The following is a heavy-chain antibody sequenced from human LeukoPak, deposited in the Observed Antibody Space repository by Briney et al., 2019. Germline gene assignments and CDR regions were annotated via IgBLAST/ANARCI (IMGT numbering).Heavy chain of an antibody. J-gene: IGHJ3*02. CDR3: ARGGLGIGDFDI. D-gene: IGHD7-27*01. CDR1: GFTFSSYG. V-gene: IGHV3-33*01. Sequence: GRSLRLSCAASGFTFSSYGMHWVRQAPGKGLEWVAVIWYDGSNKYYADSVKGRFTISRDNSKNTLYLQMNSLRAEDTAVYYCARGGLGIGDFDIWGQGTMVTVSS. CDR2: IWYDGSNK.